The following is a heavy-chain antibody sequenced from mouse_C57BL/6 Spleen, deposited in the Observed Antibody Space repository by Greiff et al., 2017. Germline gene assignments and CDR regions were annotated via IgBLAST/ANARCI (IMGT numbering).Heavy chain of an antibody. D-gene: IGHD1-1*01. CDR1: GYTFTNYW. CDR2: IYPGGGYT. J-gene: IGHJ2*01. V-gene: IGHV1-63*01. Sequence: QVQLQQSGAELVRPGTSVKMSCKASGYTFTNYWIGWAKQRPGHGLEWIGDIYPGGGYTNYNEKFKGKATLTADTSSSTAYMQFSKLTSEDSAIYYCAKSIYWCGSSLLDYWGQGTTLTVSS. CDR3: AKSIYWCGSSLLDY.